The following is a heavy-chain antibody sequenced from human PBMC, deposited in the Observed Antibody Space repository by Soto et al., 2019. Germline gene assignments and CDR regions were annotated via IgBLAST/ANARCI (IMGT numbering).Heavy chain of an antibody. V-gene: IGHV2-5*02. CDR2: IYWDDDK. CDR1: GFSLSTSGVG. J-gene: IGHJ3*02. CDR3: AHLNTYYYGFAFDI. D-gene: IGHD3-10*01. Sequence: SGPTLVNPTQTLTLTCTFSGFSLSTSGVGVGWIRQPPGKALEWLALIYWDDDKRYSPSLKSRLTITKDTSKNQVVLTITNVDPVDTSTYYCAHLNTYYYGFAFDIWGQGTMVTVSS.